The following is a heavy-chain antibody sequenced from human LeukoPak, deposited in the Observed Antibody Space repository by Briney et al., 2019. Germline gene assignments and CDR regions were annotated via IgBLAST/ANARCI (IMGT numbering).Heavy chain of an antibody. CDR2: ISGSGGTT. J-gene: IGHJ4*02. CDR3: SRAGGFWSAYPLDY. CDR1: GFTFNNYA. Sequence: PGGSLRLSCAASGFTFNNYAMNWVRQAPGKGLEWVSVISGSGGTTYYADSVEGRFTISRDNAKNLLYLQMDSLRDEDTAVYYCSRAGGFWSAYPLDYWGQGTLATASA. V-gene: IGHV3-23*01. D-gene: IGHD3-3*01.